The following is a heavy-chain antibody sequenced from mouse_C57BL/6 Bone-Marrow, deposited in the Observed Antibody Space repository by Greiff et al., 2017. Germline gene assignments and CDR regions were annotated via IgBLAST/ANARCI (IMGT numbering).Heavy chain of an antibody. Sequence: EVQLVESGGDLVKPGGSLKLSCAASGFTFSSYGLSWVRQTPDKRLEWVATISSGGSYTYYPDSVKGRFTISRDNAKNTLYLQMSSLKSEDTAMYYCARELPFAYWGQGTLVTVSA. V-gene: IGHV5-6*01. CDR2: ISSGGSYT. CDR1: GFTFSSYG. CDR3: ARELPFAY. D-gene: IGHD2-1*01. J-gene: IGHJ3*01.